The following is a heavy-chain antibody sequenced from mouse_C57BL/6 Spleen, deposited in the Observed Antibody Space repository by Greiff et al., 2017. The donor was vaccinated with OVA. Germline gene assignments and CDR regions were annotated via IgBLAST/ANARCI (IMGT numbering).Heavy chain of an antibody. J-gene: IGHJ1*03. V-gene: IGHV1-18*01. D-gene: IGHD2-4*01. Sequence: VQLQQSGPELVKPGASVKIPCKASGYTFTDYNMDWVKQSHGKSLEWIGDINPNNGGTIYNQKFKGKATLTVDKSSSTAYMELRSLTSEDTAVYYCARWGYYDYDGLDVWGTGTTVTVSS. CDR2: INPNNGGT. CDR1: GYTFTDYN. CDR3: ARWGYYDYDGLDV.